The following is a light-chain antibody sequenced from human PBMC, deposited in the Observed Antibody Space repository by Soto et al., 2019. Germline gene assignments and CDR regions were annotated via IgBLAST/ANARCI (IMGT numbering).Light chain of an antibody. J-gene: IGKJ5*01. CDR3: QQYGSSPIT. V-gene: IGKV3-11*01. CDR1: QSIRNY. Sequence: EVVLTQSPATLSLSPGERATLSCRASQSIRNYLAWYQQKPGQAPRLLIYDASNRATGIPARFSGSGSGTDFTLTISSLEPEDFAVYYCQQYGSSPITFGQGTRREIK. CDR2: DAS.